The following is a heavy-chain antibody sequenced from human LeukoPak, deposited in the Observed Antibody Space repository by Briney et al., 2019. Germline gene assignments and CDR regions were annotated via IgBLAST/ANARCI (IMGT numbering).Heavy chain of an antibody. V-gene: IGHV3-30*02. CDR2: IRYDGSNK. D-gene: IGHD3-16*01. CDR3: AKGGYASLGY. CDR1: GFTFSSYG. Sequence: AGGSLRLSCAASGFTFSSYGMHWVRQAPGKGLEWVAFIRYDGSNKYYADSVKGRFTISRDNSKNTLHLQMNSLRAEDTAVYYCAKGGYASLGYWGQGTLVTVSS. J-gene: IGHJ4*02.